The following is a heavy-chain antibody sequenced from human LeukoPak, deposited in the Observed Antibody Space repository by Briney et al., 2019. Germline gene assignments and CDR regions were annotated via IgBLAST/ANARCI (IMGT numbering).Heavy chain of an antibody. Sequence: SGTLSLTRTVSGGSISSYYWSWIRQPPGKGLEWIGYIYYSGSTNYNPSLKSRVTISVDTSKNQFSLKLSSVTAADTAVYYCARVGEVSFYYYYGMDVWGKGTTVTVSS. V-gene: IGHV4-59*01. CDR1: GGSISSYY. CDR2: IYYSGST. CDR3: ARVGEVSFYYYYGMDV. J-gene: IGHJ6*04.